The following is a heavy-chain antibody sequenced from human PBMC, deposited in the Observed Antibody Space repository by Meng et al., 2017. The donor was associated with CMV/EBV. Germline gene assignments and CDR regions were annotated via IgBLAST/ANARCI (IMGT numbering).Heavy chain of an antibody. V-gene: IGHV1-69*05. CDR3: ARDRYQLLVSVGRFNWFDP. Sequence: SVKVSCKASGGTFSSYAISWMRQAPGQGLEWMGGIIPIFGTANYAQKFQGRVTITTDESTSTAYMELSSLRSEDTAVYYCARDRYQLLVSVGRFNWFDPWGQGTLVTVSS. D-gene: IGHD2-2*01. J-gene: IGHJ5*02. CDR2: IIPIFGTA. CDR1: GGTFSSYA.